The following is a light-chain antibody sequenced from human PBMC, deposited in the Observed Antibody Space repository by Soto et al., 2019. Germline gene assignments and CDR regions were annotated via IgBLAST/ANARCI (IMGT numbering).Light chain of an antibody. V-gene: IGKV3-20*01. CDR1: QTVNSR. Sequence: EIMLTQYQGTLSSSPEGRATLSCMASQTVNSRLAWYQHKPGQAPRLLIYHTSTSATGIPARFSGSGSGTDFTLTISSLEPEDFAVYYCQQYGSTPRTFGQGTKVDIK. J-gene: IGKJ1*01. CDR2: HTS. CDR3: QQYGSTPRT.